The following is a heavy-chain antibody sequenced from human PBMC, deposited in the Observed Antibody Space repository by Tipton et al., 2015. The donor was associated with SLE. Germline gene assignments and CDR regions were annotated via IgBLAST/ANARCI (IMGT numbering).Heavy chain of an antibody. CDR1: GGSISGSPYY. CDR3: ARSREGLADH. CDR2: IYYSGST. Sequence: TLSLTCTVSGGSISGSPYYWAWIRQPPGKGLEWIGSIYYSGSTYHNPSLKSRVTISVDTSKNQFSLRLRFVTAVDTAMYYCARSREGLADHWGQGTLVTVSS. J-gene: IGHJ4*02. V-gene: IGHV4-39*07.